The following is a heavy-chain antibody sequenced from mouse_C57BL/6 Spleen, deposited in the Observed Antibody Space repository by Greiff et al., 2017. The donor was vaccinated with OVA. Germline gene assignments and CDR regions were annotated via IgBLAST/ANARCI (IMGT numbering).Heavy chain of an antibody. D-gene: IGHD1-1*01. J-gene: IGHJ3*01. V-gene: IGHV1-9*01. CDR1: GYTFTGYW. CDR2: ILPGSGCT. CDR3: ARWNYYGSSYFAY. Sequence: QVQLQQPGAELMKPGASVKLSCKATGYTFTGYWIEWVKQRPGHGLEWIGEILPGSGCTNYNEKFKGKATFTADTSSNTAYMQLSSLTTEDSAIYFCARWNYYGSSYFAYWGQGTLVTVSA.